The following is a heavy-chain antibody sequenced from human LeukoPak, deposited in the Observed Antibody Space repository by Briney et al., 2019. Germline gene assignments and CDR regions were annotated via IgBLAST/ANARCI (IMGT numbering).Heavy chain of an antibody. Sequence: PGGSLRLSCAASGFTFSSYAMHWVRQAPGKGLEWVAVISYDGSNKYYADSVKGRFTISRDNSKNTLYLQMNSLIAEDTAVYYCARAGDHITPRRKIDYWGQGTLATVSS. V-gene: IGHV3-30*01. D-gene: IGHD1-14*01. CDR2: ISYDGSNK. CDR1: GFTFSSYA. CDR3: ARAGDHITPRRKIDY. J-gene: IGHJ4*02.